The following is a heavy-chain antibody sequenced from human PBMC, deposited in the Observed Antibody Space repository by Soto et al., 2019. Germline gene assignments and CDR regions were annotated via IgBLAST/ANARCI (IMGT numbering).Heavy chain of an antibody. J-gene: IGHJ4*02. D-gene: IGHD6-13*01. CDR1: GFTFDDYA. CDR2: ISWNSGSI. V-gene: IGHV3-9*01. CDR3: AAGQQLVMIDY. Sequence: GGSLRLSCAASGFTFDDYAMHWVRQAPGKGLEWVSGISWNSGSIGYADSVKGRFTISRDNAKNSLYLQMNSLRAEDTALYYCAAGQQLVMIDYWGQGTLVTVSS.